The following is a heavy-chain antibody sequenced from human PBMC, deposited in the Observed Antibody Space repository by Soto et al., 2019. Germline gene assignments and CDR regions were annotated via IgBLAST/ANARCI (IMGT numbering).Heavy chain of an antibody. CDR2: ISYDGSNK. J-gene: IGHJ4*02. CDR1: GFTFSSYA. D-gene: IGHD6-13*01. Sequence: QVQLVESGGGVVQPGRSLRLSCAASGFTFSSYAMHWVRQAPGKGLEWVAVISYDGSNKYYADSVKGRFTISRDNSKNTLYLQMNSLRAEDTAVYYCARDFRAAAGSSFWGQGTLVTVSS. CDR3: ARDFRAAAGSSF. V-gene: IGHV3-30-3*01.